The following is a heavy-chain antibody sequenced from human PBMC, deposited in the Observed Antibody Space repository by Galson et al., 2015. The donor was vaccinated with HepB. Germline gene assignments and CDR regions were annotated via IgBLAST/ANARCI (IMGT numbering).Heavy chain of an antibody. Sequence: SVKVSCKASGGTFSSYAISWVRQAPGQGLEWMGGIIPIFGTANYAQKFQGRVTITADESTSTAYMELSSLRSEDTAVYYCARSPYYYDSSGSNGYYYYYYGMDVWGQGTTVTVSS. CDR2: IIPIFGTA. CDR1: GGTFSSYA. D-gene: IGHD3-22*01. CDR3: ARSPYYYDSSGSNGYYYYYYGMDV. J-gene: IGHJ6*02. V-gene: IGHV1-69*13.